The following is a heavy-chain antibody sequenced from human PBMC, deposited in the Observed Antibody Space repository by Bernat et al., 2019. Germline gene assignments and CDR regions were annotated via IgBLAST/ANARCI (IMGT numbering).Heavy chain of an antibody. CDR1: GFIFSSYA. J-gene: IGHJ4*02. Sequence: QVHLVESGGGVVQPGRSLRLSCAASGFIFSSYAMHWVRQAPGKGLEWVAVILYNGHNEDYADSVKGRFTISRDNSKNTVYLQMNNRREEDTAVYYWARDRLTVTMGGGGGIDYWGRGTLVTVSS. CDR2: ILYNGHNE. V-gene: IGHV3-30*16. CDR3: ARDRLTVTMGGGGGIDY. D-gene: IGHD4-17*01.